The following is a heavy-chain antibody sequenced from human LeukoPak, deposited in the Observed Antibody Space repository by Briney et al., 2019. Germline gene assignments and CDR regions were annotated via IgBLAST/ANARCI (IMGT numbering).Heavy chain of an antibody. V-gene: IGHV1-69*04. J-gene: IGHJ6*02. CDR2: IIPILSIA. CDR3: ARDTTVTTDYYYGMDV. CDR1: GSSFSSYA. D-gene: IGHD4-17*01. Sequence: SVKVSCKASGSSFSSYAISWVRQAPGQGLEWMGRIIPILSIANYAQKFQGRVTTTADKSTSTAYMELSSLRSEDTAVYYCARDTTVTTDYYYGMDVWGQGTTVTVSS.